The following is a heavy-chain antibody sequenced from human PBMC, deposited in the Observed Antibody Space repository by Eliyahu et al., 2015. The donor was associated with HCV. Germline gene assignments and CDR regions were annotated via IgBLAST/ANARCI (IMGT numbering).Heavy chain of an antibody. CDR2: IWYDGSNK. V-gene: IGHV3-33*01. D-gene: IGHD6-19*01. Sequence: QVQLVESGGGVVQPGRSLRLSCAASGFTFXXYGMHWVRQAPGKGLXGWGAVIWYDGSNKYYADSVKGRFTISRDNSKNTLYLQMNSLRAEDTAVYYCARDSRWLVKNGAFDYWGQGTLVTVSS. CDR3: ARDSRWLVKNGAFDY. CDR1: GFTFXXYG. J-gene: IGHJ4*02.